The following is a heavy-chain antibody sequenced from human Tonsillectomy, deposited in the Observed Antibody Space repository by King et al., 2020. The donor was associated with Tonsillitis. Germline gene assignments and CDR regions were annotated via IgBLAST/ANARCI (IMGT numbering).Heavy chain of an antibody. J-gene: IGHJ4*02. CDR1: GYSISSGYY. CDR3: ATGSVSSTSWGGFDY. Sequence: VQLQESGPGLVKPSETLSLTCTVSGYSISSGYYWGWIRQPPGKGLEWIGSIYHSGSTYYNPSLKSRVTISVDTSKNQFSLTLSSVTAADTAVYYCATGSVSSTSWGGFDYWGQGTLVTVSS. CDR2: IYHSGST. D-gene: IGHD2-2*01. V-gene: IGHV4-38-2*02.